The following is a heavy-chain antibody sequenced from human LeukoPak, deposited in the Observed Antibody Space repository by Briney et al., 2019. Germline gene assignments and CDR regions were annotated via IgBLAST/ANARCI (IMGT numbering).Heavy chain of an antibody. D-gene: IGHD3-16*01. CDR3: ARDQRLRGFDY. V-gene: IGHV3-53*01. J-gene: IGHJ4*02. CDR1: GFTVSSNY. Sequence: GRSLRLSCAASGFTVSSNYMSWVRQAPGKGLEWVSVIYSGGSTYYADSVKGRFTISRDNSKNTLYLQMNSLRAEDTAVYYCARDQRLRGFDYWGQGTLVTVSS. CDR2: IYSGGST.